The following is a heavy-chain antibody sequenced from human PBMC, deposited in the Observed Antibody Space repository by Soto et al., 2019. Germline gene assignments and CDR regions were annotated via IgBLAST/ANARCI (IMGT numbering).Heavy chain of an antibody. CDR2: INPNSGGT. CDR1: GYTFTGYY. D-gene: IGHD3-3*01. Sequence: ASVKVSCKASGYTFTGYYMHWVRQAPGQGLECMGWINPNSGGTNYAQKFQGWVTMTRDTSISTAYMELSRLRSDDTAVYYCARGQDYDFWSGYPPSTDGMDVWGQGTTVTVSS. CDR3: ARGQDYDFWSGYPPSTDGMDV. J-gene: IGHJ6*02. V-gene: IGHV1-2*04.